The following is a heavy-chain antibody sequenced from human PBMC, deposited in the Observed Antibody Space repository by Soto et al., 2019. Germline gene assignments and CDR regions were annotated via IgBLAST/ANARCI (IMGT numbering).Heavy chain of an antibody. V-gene: IGHV1-18*01. CDR2: ISAFNGNT. Sequence: QVQLVQSGAEVKRPGASVKVSCKASGYMFRSYGISWVRQAPGQGLEWMGWISAFNGNTNYPQNLQGRVTMTTDTSTSTAYMELRTLRSDDSAMYYCARDGGYGAGSYFDYWGQGPLVTVSS. CDR3: ARDGGYGAGSYFDY. CDR1: GYMFRSYG. J-gene: IGHJ4*02. D-gene: IGHD3-10*01.